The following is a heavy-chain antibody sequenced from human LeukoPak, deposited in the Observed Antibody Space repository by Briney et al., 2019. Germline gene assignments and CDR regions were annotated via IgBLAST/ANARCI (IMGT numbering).Heavy chain of an antibody. V-gene: IGHV4-61*02. Sequence: SQTLSLICSVSVGSISSGSDHWSWVWQPAAKGLEWIGRIYTSGSTNYNPSLKSRVTISVDTSKNQFSLKLSSVTAADTAMYYCARVYYGSGSYDYFDYWGQGTLVTVSS. CDR3: ARVYYGSGSYDYFDY. CDR2: IYTSGST. J-gene: IGHJ4*02. D-gene: IGHD3-10*01. CDR1: VGSISSGSDH.